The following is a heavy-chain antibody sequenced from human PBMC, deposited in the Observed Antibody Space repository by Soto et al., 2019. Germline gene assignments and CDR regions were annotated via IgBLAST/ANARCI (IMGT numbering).Heavy chain of an antibody. Sequence: ASVKVSCKASGYIFTKNDVSWVRQATGQGLEWMGWMNPGSGDTGYAQKFQGRVTMTRNISIATAYMELSSLRADDTAIYYCARMGSIGSLKWFDRFGRLTLVTVCS. CDR1: GYIFTKND. D-gene: IGHD3-10*01. CDR3: ARMGSIGSLKWFDR. CDR2: MNPGSGDT. J-gene: IGHJ5*02. V-gene: IGHV1-8*01.